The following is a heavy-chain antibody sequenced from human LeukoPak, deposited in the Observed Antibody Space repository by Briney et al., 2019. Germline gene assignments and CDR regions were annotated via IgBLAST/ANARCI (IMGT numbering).Heavy chain of an antibody. V-gene: IGHV3-74*01. J-gene: IGHJ4*02. CDR3: VRGLRHCSGGDCYPLDY. D-gene: IGHD2-21*01. CDR2: IDSDGSNT. Sequence: GGSLRLSCAASGFTFSSHWMHWVRQVPGKGLVWVSRIDSDGSNTNYAVSVKGRFTISRDNAKNTLYLQMNSLRAEDTAVYYCVRGLRHCSGGDCYPLDYWGQGTLVTVSS. CDR1: GFTFSSHW.